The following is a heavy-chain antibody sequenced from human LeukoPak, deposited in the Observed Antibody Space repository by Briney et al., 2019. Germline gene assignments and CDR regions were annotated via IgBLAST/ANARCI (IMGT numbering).Heavy chain of an antibody. V-gene: IGHV1-18*01. D-gene: IGHD5-18*01. CDR2: ISAYNGNT. CDR3: AGDKSRGYSYGNWFDP. Sequence: ASVKVSCKASGYTFTSYGISWVRQAPGQGLEWMGWISAYNGNTNYAQKLQGRVTMTTDTSTSTAYMELRSLRSDDTAVYYCAGDKSRGYSYGNWFDPWGQGTLVTVSS. J-gene: IGHJ5*02. CDR1: GYTFTSYG.